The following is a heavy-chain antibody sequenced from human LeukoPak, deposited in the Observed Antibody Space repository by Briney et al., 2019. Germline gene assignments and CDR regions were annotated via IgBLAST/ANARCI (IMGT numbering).Heavy chain of an antibody. CDR3: ATGVSEVQWLGY. J-gene: IGHJ4*02. D-gene: IGHD6-19*01. Sequence: ASVKVSCKVSGYTLTELSMHWVRQAPGKGLEWRGGFDPEDGETIYAQKFQGRVTMTEDTSTDTAYMELSSLRSEDTAVYYCATGVSEVQWLGYWGQGTLVTVSS. CDR2: FDPEDGET. V-gene: IGHV1-24*01. CDR1: GYTLTELS.